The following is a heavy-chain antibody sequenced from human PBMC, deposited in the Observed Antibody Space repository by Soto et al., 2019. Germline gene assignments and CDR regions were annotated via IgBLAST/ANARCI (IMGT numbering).Heavy chain of an antibody. CDR3: ARTPRLSIADHY. CDR1: GASISSGGYN. CDR2: IYYSGST. J-gene: IGHJ4*02. D-gene: IGHD6-6*01. Sequence: SETLSLTCTFSGASISSGGYNWTWTRQHPGKGLEWIGYIYYSGSTYYNPSLKSRVTISVDTSKNQFSLKLSSVTAADTAVYYCARTPRLSIADHYWGQATLVTVSS. V-gene: IGHV4-31*03.